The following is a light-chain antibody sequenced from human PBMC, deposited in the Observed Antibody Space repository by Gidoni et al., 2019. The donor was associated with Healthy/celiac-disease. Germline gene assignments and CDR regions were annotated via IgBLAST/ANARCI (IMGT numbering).Light chain of an antibody. CDR1: SSNIGSNY. CDR2: SNN. Sequence: QSVLTQPPSASGTPGQRVTISCSGSSSNIGSNYVYWYQQLPGTAPKLLIYSNNQRPSVVPDRFSGSKSGTSASLAISGLRSEDEADYYCAAWDDSLSALFGGGTKLTVL. V-gene: IGLV1-47*02. CDR3: AAWDDSLSAL. J-gene: IGLJ3*02.